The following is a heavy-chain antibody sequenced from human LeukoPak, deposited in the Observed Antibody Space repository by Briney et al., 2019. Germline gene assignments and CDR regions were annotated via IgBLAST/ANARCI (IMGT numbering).Heavy chain of an antibody. Sequence: PGGSLRLSCAASGFTFSSYWMSWVRQAPGKGLEWVANIKQDGSEKYYVDSVKGRFTISRDNAKNSLYLQMNSLRAEDTAVYYCARVGGSYYYGMDVWGQGTTVTVSS. V-gene: IGHV3-7*01. D-gene: IGHD1-26*01. CDR3: ARVGGSYYYGMDV. J-gene: IGHJ6*02. CDR2: IKQDGSEK. CDR1: GFTFSSYW.